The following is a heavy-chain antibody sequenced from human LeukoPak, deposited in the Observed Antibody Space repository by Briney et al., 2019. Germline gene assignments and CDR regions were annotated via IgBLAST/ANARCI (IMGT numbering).Heavy chain of an antibody. J-gene: IGHJ6*02. D-gene: IGHD4-17*01. V-gene: IGHV3-73*01. CDR2: IRSKANSYAT. CDR1: GFTFSGSG. CDR3: TSMTTVTTSPYYYGMDV. Sequence: GGSLRLSCAASGFTFSGSGMHWVRQASGKGLEWVGRIRSKANSYATAYAASVKGRFTISRDDSKNTAYLQMNSLKTEDTAVYYCTSMTTVTTSPYYYGMDVWGQGTTVTVSS.